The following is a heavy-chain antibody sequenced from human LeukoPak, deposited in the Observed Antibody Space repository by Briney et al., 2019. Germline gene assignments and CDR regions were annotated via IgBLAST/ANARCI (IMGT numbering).Heavy chain of an antibody. CDR1: GLTFYNTW. CDR3: ATGGYDFSY. D-gene: IGHD5-12*01. V-gene: IGHV3-15*07. CDR2: IKTKSDGGTT. Sequence: GGSLRLSCTVSGLTFYNTWMNWVRRAPGNGLEWVGRIKTKSDGGTTDYAAPIKGRFTISRDDSKNTLFLQMNSLKTEDTAVYYCATGGYDFSYWGQGTLVTVSS. J-gene: IGHJ4*02.